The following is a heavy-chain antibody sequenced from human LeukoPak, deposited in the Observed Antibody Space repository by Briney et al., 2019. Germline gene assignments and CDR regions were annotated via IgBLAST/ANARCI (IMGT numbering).Heavy chain of an antibody. D-gene: IGHD3-22*01. CDR3: ARRYYDSSGYYTTYYYGMDV. J-gene: IGHJ6*02. CDR1: GYTFTSYY. V-gene: IGHV1-2*06. CDR2: INPNSGGT. Sequence: ASVKVSCKTSGYTFTSYYIHWVRQAPGQGLEWMGRINPNSGGTNYAQKFQGRVTMTRDTSISTAYMELSRLRSDDTAVYYCARRYYDSSGYYTTYYYGMDVWGQGTTVTVSS.